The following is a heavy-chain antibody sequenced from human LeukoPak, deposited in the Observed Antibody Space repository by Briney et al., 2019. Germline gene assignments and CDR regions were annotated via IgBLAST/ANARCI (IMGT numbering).Heavy chain of an antibody. D-gene: IGHD5-24*01. CDR1: GYTFRNYG. Sequence: GASVKVSCQASGYTFRNYGISWVRQVPGQGLEWVAWISVYTGETDYSQKFQNRVTLTTDTSTSTAYMEMRSLTSDDTAVHYCVRDFPTKSLRHFEYWGQGTLVTVSS. CDR3: VRDFPTKSLRHFEY. CDR2: ISVYTGET. J-gene: IGHJ4*02. V-gene: IGHV1-18*01.